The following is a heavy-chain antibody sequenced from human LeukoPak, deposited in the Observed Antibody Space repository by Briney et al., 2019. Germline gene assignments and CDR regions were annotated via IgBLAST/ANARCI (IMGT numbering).Heavy chain of an antibody. CDR3: AKTARTGGNYYYYYYMDV. CDR2: ISGSGGST. V-gene: IGHV3-23*01. D-gene: IGHD4-23*01. CDR1: GFTFSSYA. Sequence: PGGSLRLSCAASGFTFSSYAMSWVRQAPGKGLEWVSAISGSGGSTYYADSVKGRFTIPRDNSKNTLYLQMNSLRAEDTAVYYCAKTARTGGNYYYYYYMDVWGKGTTVTVSS. J-gene: IGHJ6*03.